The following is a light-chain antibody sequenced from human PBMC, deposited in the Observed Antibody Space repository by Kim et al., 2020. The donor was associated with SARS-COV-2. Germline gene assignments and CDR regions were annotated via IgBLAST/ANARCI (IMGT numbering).Light chain of an antibody. J-gene: IGLJ2*01. CDR2: YDS. CDR1: NIGTKS. Sequence: SYELTQPPSVSLAPGKTARITCGGSNIGTKSVHWYQQKPGQAPVLVIYYDSDRPSGIPERFSGSNSGNTATLTISRVEAGDEADYYCQVWDSTSDHVVFG. CDR3: QVWDSTSDHVV. V-gene: IGLV3-21*04.